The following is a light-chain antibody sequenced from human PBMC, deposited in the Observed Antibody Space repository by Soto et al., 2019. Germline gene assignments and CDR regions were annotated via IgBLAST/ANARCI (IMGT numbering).Light chain of an antibody. V-gene: IGLV2-8*01. CDR2: EVN. CDR1: SSDVGGYNY. J-gene: IGLJ1*01. CDR3: TSYAGGNNV. Sequence: QSALTQPPSASGSPGQSVTISCTGTSSDVGGYNYVSWYQQHPGKVPKLMVYEVNKRPSGVPDRFSGSKSGNTASLTVSGLHAEDEADYYFTSYAGGNNVFGTGTKVTVL.